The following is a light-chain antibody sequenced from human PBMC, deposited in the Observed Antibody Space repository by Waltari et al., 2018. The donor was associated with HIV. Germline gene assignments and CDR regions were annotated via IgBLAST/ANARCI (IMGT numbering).Light chain of an antibody. Sequence: DIQMTQFPSSLSASLGDRVTIPCRASQDIGTSLNWYQQRPAEAPTLLNYDASNLETGVPSSFSGSGSGTYFTFTIASLQPEDVATYICQQDDKLPITFVQGTRRGIK. V-gene: IGKV1-33*01. CDR1: QDIGTS. CDR2: DAS. J-gene: IGKJ5*01. CDR3: QQDDKLPIT.